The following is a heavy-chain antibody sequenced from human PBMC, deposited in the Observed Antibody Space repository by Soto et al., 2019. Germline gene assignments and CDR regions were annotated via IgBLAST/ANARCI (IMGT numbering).Heavy chain of an antibody. J-gene: IGHJ6*02. CDR1: GGSISSGDYY. CDR2: IYYSGST. Sequence: SETLSLTCTVSGGSISSGDYYWSWIRQPPGKGLEWIGYIYYSGSTYYNPSLKSRVTISVDTSKNQFSLKLSSVTAADTAVYYCAREGYIAVAATTYGMDVWGQGTTVTVSS. CDR3: AREGYIAVAATTYGMDV. V-gene: IGHV4-30-4*01. D-gene: IGHD6-19*01.